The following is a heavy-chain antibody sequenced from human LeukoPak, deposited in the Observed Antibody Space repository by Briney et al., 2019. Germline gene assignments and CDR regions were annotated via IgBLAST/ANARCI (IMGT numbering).Heavy chain of an antibody. Sequence: PSETLSLTCAVYGGSFSGYYWSWIRQPPGKGLEWIGEIYHSGSTNYNPSLKSRVTISVDKSKNQFSLKLSSVTAADTAVYYCARYNSGWYYFHYWGQGTLVTVSS. D-gene: IGHD6-19*01. J-gene: IGHJ4*02. CDR1: GGSFSGYY. CDR2: IYHSGST. CDR3: ARYNSGWYYFHY. V-gene: IGHV4-34*01.